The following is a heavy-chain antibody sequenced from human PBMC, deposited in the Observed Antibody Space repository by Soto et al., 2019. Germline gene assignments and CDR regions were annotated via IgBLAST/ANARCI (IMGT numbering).Heavy chain of an antibody. J-gene: IGHJ5*02. Sequence: QVQLVQSGAEVKTPGSSVKVSCKASGSTFNSFSIDWLRQAPGQGLEWMGGIIPMSGRPNYAQKFQGRVTFSADKSANTVYMELSRLTYEDTAVYYCTRRGRESANWFDPWGQVTLVTVSA. CDR2: IIPMSGRP. CDR3: TRRGRESANWFDP. CDR1: GSTFNSFS. V-gene: IGHV1-69*06.